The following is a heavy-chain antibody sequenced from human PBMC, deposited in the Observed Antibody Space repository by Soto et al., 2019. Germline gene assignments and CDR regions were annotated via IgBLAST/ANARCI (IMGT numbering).Heavy chain of an antibody. CDR1: GGSISSYY. CDR3: ARGRKWLVLDY. V-gene: IGHV4-59*08. CDR2: IYYSGST. Sequence: SETLSLTCTVSGGSISSYYWSWIRQPPGKGLEWIGYIYYSGSTNYNPSLKSRVTISVDTSKNQFSLKLSSVTAADTAVYYCARGRKWLVLDYWGQGTLVTVSS. J-gene: IGHJ4*02. D-gene: IGHD6-19*01.